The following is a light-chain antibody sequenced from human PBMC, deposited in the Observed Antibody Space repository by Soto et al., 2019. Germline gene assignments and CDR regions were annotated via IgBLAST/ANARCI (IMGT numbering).Light chain of an antibody. V-gene: IGKV3-20*01. Sequence: EIVLTQSPGTLSLSPGERATLSCRASQSVSSAYLAWYQQKPGQAPRLLISGASSRATGIPDRFSGSGSGTDFSLTISRLEPEEFAVYYCQQYGGSVPITFGQGTRLDIK. CDR2: GAS. J-gene: IGKJ5*01. CDR3: QQYGGSVPIT. CDR1: QSVSSAY.